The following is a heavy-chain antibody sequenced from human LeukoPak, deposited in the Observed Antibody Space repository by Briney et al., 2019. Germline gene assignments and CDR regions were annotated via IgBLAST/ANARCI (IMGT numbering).Heavy chain of an antibody. CDR2: IIPIFGTA. V-gene: IGHV1-69*13. CDR1: GGTFSSYA. CDR3: ARGFDWLEYYFDY. J-gene: IGHJ4*02. Sequence: ASVKVSCKASGGTFSSYAISWVRQAPGQGLEWMGGIIPIFGTANYAQKFQGRVTITADESTSTAYMELSSLRSEDTAVYHCARGFDWLEYYFDYWGQGTLVTVSS. D-gene: IGHD3-9*01.